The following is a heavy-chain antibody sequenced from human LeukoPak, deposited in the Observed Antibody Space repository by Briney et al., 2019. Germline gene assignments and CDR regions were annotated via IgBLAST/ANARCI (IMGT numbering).Heavy chain of an antibody. CDR1: GFTFSDYN. J-gene: IGHJ5*02. D-gene: IGHD6-19*01. CDR2: ISRSGSTK. V-gene: IGHV3-11*01. Sequence: GGSLRLSCAASGFTFSDYNMRWIRQAPGKGLEWVSSISRSGSTKYYADSVKGRFTISRDNAKNSLFLQMNSLRAEDTAVYYCARGQARLAWFDPWGQGTLVTVSS. CDR3: ARGQARLAWFDP.